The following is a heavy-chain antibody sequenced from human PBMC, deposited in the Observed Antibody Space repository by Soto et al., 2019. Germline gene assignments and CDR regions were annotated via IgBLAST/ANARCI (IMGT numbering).Heavy chain of an antibody. V-gene: IGHV1-18*01. Sequence: QVQLVQSAAEVKKPRASVKVSCTASGHTLSRYGISWIRQAPGQGLEWLGWISGNNGNTNYAPKFRDRVTMTDDPSTSAVCLEVRSLRSYDTATYYCARTNSNMDFDFGVDVWGQGTTVIVS. CDR3: ARTNSNMDFDFGVDV. J-gene: IGHJ6*02. CDR2: ISGNNGNT. CDR1: GHTLSRYG. D-gene: IGHD1-7*01.